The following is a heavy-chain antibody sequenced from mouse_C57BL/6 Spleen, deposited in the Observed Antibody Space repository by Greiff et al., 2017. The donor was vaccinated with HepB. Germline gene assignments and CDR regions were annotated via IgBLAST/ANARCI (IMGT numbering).Heavy chain of an antibody. CDR3: ARYNGSSYYAMDY. J-gene: IGHJ4*01. V-gene: IGHV1-81*01. CDR2: IYPRSGNT. D-gene: IGHD1-1*01. Sequence: QVQLKQSGAELARPGASVKLSCKASGYTFTSYGISWVKQRTGQGLEWIGEIYPRSGNTYYNEKFKGKATLTADKSSSTAYMELRSLTSEDSAVYFCARYNGSSYYAMDYWGQGTSVTVSS. CDR1: GYTFTSYG.